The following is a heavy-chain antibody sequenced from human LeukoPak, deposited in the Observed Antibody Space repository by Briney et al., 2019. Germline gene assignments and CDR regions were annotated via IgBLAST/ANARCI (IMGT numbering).Heavy chain of an antibody. V-gene: IGHV3-48*02. CDR3: ARAYSSSSGRDAFDS. CDR1: GFTFSSYA. CDR2: ISSSSSTI. Sequence: PGGSLRLSCAASGFTFSSYAMSWIRQAPGKGLEWVSYISSSSSTIYYADSVKGRFTISRDSAKTSLFLQMNSLRDEDTAVYYCARAYSSSSGRDAFDSWGRGTLVTVSS. D-gene: IGHD6-6*01. J-gene: IGHJ3*02.